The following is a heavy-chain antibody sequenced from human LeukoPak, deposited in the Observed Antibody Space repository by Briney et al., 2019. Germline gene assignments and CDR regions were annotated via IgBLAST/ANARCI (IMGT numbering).Heavy chain of an antibody. J-gene: IGHJ4*02. CDR1: GFTFSSYA. D-gene: IGHD2-2*01. V-gene: IGHV3-30-3*01. CDR3: ARDKRVVVPAGHFDY. Sequence: GGSLRLSCAASGFTFSSYAMYWVRQAPGKGLEWVAVISYDGSNKYYADSVKGRFTISRDNSKNTLYLQMNSLRAEDTAVYYCARDKRVVVPAGHFDYWGQGTLVTVSS. CDR2: ISYDGSNK.